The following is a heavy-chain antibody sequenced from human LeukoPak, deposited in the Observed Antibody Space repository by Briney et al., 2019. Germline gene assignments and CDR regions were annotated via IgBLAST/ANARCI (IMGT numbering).Heavy chain of an antibody. J-gene: IGHJ4*02. CDR1: GYIFTTFG. V-gene: IGHV1-2*02. Sequence: ASVKVSCKASGYIFTTFGISWVRQAPGQGLEWMGWINPNGGGTSYAQKFQGRVTMTRDTSISTAYMELSRLRSDDTAVYSCARSLTAGYFDFWGQGTLVTVSS. D-gene: IGHD3-9*01. CDR3: ARSLTAGYFDF. CDR2: INPNGGGT.